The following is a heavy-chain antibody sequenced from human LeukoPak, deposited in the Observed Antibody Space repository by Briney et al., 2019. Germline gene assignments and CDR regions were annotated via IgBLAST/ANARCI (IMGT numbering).Heavy chain of an antibody. CDR2: TSGSGGST. D-gene: IGHD6-19*01. CDR3: VRGSSGWGAFDI. Sequence: PGGSLRLSCAASGFTFSSYAMSWVRQAPGKGLEWVSATSGSGGSTYYADSVKGRFTISRDNAKNTLYLQMNSLRAEDTAVYYCVRGSSGWGAFDIWGQGTMVTVSS. CDR1: GFTFSSYA. V-gene: IGHV3-23*01. J-gene: IGHJ3*02.